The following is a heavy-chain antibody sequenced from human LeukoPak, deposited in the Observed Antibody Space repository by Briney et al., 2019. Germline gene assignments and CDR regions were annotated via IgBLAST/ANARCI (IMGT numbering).Heavy chain of an antibody. CDR3: ATGRSGWYDYFDY. Sequence: PGGSLRLSCAASGFTFSSYAMSWVRQAPGKGLEWVSAISGSGGSTYYADSVKGRFTISRDNPKNTVFLQMNFLGAEDTAVDYCATGRSGWYDYFDYWGQGTLVTVSS. J-gene: IGHJ4*02. V-gene: IGHV3-23*01. D-gene: IGHD6-19*01. CDR2: ISGSGGST. CDR1: GFTFSSYA.